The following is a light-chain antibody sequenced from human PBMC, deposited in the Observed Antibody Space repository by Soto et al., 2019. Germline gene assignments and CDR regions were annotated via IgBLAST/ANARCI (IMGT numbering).Light chain of an antibody. CDR1: SSNIGRNY. CDR2: NNN. CDR3: AAWDDSLSGLV. Sequence: QSVLTQPPSASGTPGQRVTISCSGSSSNIGRNYVNWYQHLPGTAPKLLIYNNNQRPSGVPDRFSGSKSGTSASLAISGLQSEDEADYYCAAWDDSLSGLVFGGGTQLTVL. J-gene: IGLJ2*01. V-gene: IGLV1-44*01.